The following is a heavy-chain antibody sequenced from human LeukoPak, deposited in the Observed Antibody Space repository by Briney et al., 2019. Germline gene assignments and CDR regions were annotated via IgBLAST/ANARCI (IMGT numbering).Heavy chain of an antibody. D-gene: IGHD2-2*01. J-gene: IGHJ5*02. CDR2: IWYDGSNK. CDR1: GLTFSSYG. CDR3: ARDPDCSSTSGYDHWFDP. V-gene: IGHV3-33*01. Sequence: AEPLTLSCAASGLTFSSYGMHWVRQAPGKGLEWVAVIWYDGSNKYYADSVKGRFIISRDNSKNTLYLQMNSLRAEDTAVYYCARDPDCSSTSGYDHWFDPWGQGTLVTVSS.